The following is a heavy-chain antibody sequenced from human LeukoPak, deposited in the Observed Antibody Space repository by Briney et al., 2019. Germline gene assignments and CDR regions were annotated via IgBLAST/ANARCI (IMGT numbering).Heavy chain of an antibody. CDR3: SRVGPNWNNFDY. CDR2: IGASGRAI. CDR1: GFLYRSFE. Sequence: GGSLTLSCAASGFLYRSFEMHWVRQAPRKGVEWVSYIGASGRAIYYADSVRGRFSISRDNAKNSLYLQMNSLTAEDTAIYYCSRVGPNWNNFDYWGEGALVTVSS. V-gene: IGHV3-48*03. J-gene: IGHJ4*02. D-gene: IGHD1/OR15-1a*01.